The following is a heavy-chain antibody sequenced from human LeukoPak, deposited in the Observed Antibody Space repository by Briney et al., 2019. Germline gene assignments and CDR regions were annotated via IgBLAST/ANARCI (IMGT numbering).Heavy chain of an antibody. CDR1: GFTFSSYA. Sequence: TGGSLRLSCAASGFTFSSYAMSWVRQAPGKGLEWVSAISGSGGSTYYADSVKGRFTISRDNSKNTLYLQMNSLRAEDTAVYYCAKQGNVFGYDSSGYFSLYYFDYWGQGTLVTVSS. CDR3: AKQGNVFGYDSSGYFSLYYFDY. D-gene: IGHD3-22*01. CDR2: ISGSGGST. V-gene: IGHV3-23*01. J-gene: IGHJ4*02.